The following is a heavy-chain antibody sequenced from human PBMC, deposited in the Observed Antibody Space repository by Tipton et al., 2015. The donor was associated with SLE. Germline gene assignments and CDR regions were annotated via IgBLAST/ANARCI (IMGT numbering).Heavy chain of an antibody. J-gene: IGHJ4*02. CDR3: ARLSAYYRVFDL. CDR2: VSYTGSA. V-gene: IGHV4-59*08. CDR1: GFYITSGFN. Sequence: TLSLTCTVSGFYITSGFNWGWIRQSPGKEFEWLAYVSYTGSATYNPSLRSRVSISLDTSENQFSLKVTSVTAADTAVYYCARLSAYYRVFDLWGQGTLVTVSS. D-gene: IGHD3-3*01.